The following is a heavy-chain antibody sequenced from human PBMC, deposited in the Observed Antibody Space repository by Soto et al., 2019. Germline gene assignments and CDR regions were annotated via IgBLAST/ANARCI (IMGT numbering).Heavy chain of an antibody. CDR1: CGSFSGYY. J-gene: IGHJ6*02. V-gene: IGHV4-34*01. D-gene: IGHD5-18*01. CDR2: INHSGST. Sequence: PSETLSLTCAVYCGSFSGYYWSWIRQPPGKGLEWIGEINHSGSTNYNPSLKSRVTISVDTSKNQFSLKLSSVTAADTAVYYCAREVGYSYGSLSGGEYYGMDVWGQGTTVTVSS. CDR3: AREVGYSYGSLSGGEYYGMDV.